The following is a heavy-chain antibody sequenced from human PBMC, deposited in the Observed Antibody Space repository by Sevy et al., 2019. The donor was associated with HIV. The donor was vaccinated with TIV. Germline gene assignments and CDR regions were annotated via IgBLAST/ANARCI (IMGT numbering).Heavy chain of an antibody. V-gene: IGHV3-33*01. CDR3: ARDPGRGGWFDP. Sequence: GGCLRLSCAASGFTFSSYGMHWVRQAPGKGLEWVAVIWYDGSNKYYADSVKGRFTISRDNSKNTLYLQMNSLRAEDTAVYYCARDPGRGGWFDPWGQGTLVTVSS. CDR1: GFTFSSYG. D-gene: IGHD3-16*01. CDR2: IWYDGSNK. J-gene: IGHJ5*02.